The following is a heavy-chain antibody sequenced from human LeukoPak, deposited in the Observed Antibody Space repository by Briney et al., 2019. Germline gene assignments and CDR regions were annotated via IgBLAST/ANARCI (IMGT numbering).Heavy chain of an antibody. CDR1: GYTFTSYY. V-gene: IGHV1-46*01. D-gene: IGHD5-18*01. CDR2: INPSGCST. J-gene: IGHJ6*02. Sequence: ASVKVSCKASGYTFTSYYMHWVRQAPGPALEWLGIINPSGCSTSYAQKFQGRVTMTRDTSTSTVYMELSSLRSEDTAVYYCARVEWEYTAMVTGPRGMDVWGQGTTVTVSS. CDR3: ARVEWEYTAMVTGPRGMDV.